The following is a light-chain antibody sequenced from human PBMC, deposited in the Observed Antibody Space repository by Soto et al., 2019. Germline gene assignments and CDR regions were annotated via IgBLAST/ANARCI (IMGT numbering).Light chain of an antibody. Sequence: QSALTQPASVSGSPGQSITVSCTGTSNDIGGYNYVSWYQQYSGKAPKLIIFEVTNRPSGVSDRFSGSKSGDTASLTISGLQAEDEADYYCSSYTTSSTLYVFGPGTKLTVL. CDR1: SNDIGGYNY. J-gene: IGLJ1*01. V-gene: IGLV2-14*01. CDR2: EVT. CDR3: SSYTTSSTLYV.